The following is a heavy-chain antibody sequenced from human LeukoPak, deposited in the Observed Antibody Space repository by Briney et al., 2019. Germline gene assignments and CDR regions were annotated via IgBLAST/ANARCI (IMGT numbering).Heavy chain of an antibody. CDR3: VREPTYEGLVY. CDR1: GFTFSSYG. V-gene: IGHV3-7*01. Sequence: PGGSLRLSCTASGFTFSSYGIHWVRQAPGKGLEWVADISQDESVKYYVDSVQGRFTISRDNAKNSLYLQMNSLRAEDTAVYYCVREPTYEGLVYWGQGTPVTVSS. D-gene: IGHD2-8*01. J-gene: IGHJ4*02. CDR2: ISQDESVK.